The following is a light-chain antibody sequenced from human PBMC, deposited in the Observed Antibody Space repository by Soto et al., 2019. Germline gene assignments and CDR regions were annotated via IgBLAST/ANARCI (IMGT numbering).Light chain of an antibody. CDR1: QSISSW. J-gene: IGKJ1*01. CDR3: QQYNSYPIT. CDR2: DAS. V-gene: IGKV1-5*01. Sequence: EIQMTESPSTLSASVGDRVTITCRASQSISSWLAWYQQKPGKAPKLLIYDASNLESGVPSRFSGSGSGTEFTLTISSLQPDDFATYYYQQYNSYPITFGQGTKVDI.